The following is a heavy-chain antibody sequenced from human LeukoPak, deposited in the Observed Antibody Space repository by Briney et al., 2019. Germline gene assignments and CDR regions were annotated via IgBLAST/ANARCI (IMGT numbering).Heavy chain of an antibody. CDR1: GFTVSSNY. Sequence: PGGSLRLSCAASGFTVSSNYMSWVRQAPGKGLEWVANINQDGSKKFYVDSVKGRFTISRDNAKNSLYLQMNSLRAEDTAVDYCAKDEAWGRYKDWGQGTLVTVSS. D-gene: IGHD3-16*01. CDR3: AKDEAWGRYKD. CDR2: INQDGSKK. V-gene: IGHV3-7*03. J-gene: IGHJ1*01.